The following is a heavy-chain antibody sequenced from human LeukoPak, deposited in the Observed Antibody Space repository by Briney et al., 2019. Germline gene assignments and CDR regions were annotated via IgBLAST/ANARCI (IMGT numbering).Heavy chain of an antibody. CDR2: IYYSGST. CDR3: AARRLYYFDY. J-gene: IGHJ4*02. CDR1: GGSISSYY. V-gene: IGHV4-59*03. Sequence: SETLSLTRTVSGGSISSYYWSWIRQPPGKGLEWIGYIYYSGSTNYNPSLKSRVTISVDTSKNQFSLKLSSVTAADTAVYYCAARRLYYFDYWGQGTLVTVSS. D-gene: IGHD2/OR15-2a*01.